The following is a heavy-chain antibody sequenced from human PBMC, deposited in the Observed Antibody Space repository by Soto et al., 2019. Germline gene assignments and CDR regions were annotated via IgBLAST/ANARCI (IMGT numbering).Heavy chain of an antibody. J-gene: IGHJ4*02. Sequence: QVQLRESGPGVVQPSETLSLTCTVSGDSITSYYWSWIRQPPGRGLERIGYVHYSDTGDYNPALKSRLGISMDTSKYQLSLRLTSVTAADTAVYFCAINETYGVGFFAPYCVDSWGQGTLVTVSS. CDR3: AINETYGVGFFAPYCVDS. V-gene: IGHV4-59*08. CDR1: GDSITSYY. CDR2: VHYSDTG. D-gene: IGHD2-8*01.